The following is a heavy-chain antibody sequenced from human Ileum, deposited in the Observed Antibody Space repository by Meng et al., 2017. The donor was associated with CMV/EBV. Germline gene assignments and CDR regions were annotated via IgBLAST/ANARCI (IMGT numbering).Heavy chain of an antibody. D-gene: IGHD3-22*01. CDR3: ARGGYYDSSGYYLFDY. V-gene: IGHV1-3*01. CDR1: GYTFTSYA. J-gene: IGHJ4*02. CDR2: INAGNGNT. Sequence: SGYTFTSYARHWVRQAPGQRLEWMGWINAGNGNTKYSQKFQGRVTITRDTSASTAYMELSSLRSEDTAVYYCARGGYYDSSGYYLFDYWGQGTLVTVSS.